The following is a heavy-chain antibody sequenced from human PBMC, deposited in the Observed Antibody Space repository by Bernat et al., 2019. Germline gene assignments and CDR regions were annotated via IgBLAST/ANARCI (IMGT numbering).Heavy chain of an antibody. J-gene: IGHJ4*02. CDR3: AKGHIGSGSVYYFDY. CDR2: ISGSGGST. CDR1: GFTFSSYA. V-gene: IGHV3-23*01. Sequence: EVQLLESGGGLVQPGGSLRLSCAASGFTFSSYAMGWVRQAPGKGLEWVSTISGSGGSTYYADSVKGRFTISRDNSKNTLYLQMNSLRAGDTAVYSCAKGHIGSGSVYYFDYWGRGTRVTVSS. D-gene: IGHD3-22*01.